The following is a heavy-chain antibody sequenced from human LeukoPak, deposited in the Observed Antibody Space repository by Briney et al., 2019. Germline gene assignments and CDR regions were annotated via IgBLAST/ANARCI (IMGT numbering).Heavy chain of an antibody. D-gene: IGHD6-13*01. Sequence: LRLSCAASGFTFSAYYMSWVRQAPGKGLEWIGYIYYSGNTYYNPSLKSRVTISVDTSKNQFSLKLSSVTAADTAVYYCAREGYSSRLTFDYWGQGTLVTVSS. CDR1: GFTFSAYY. J-gene: IGHJ4*02. V-gene: IGHV4-30-4*08. CDR3: AREGYSSRLTFDY. CDR2: IYYSGNT.